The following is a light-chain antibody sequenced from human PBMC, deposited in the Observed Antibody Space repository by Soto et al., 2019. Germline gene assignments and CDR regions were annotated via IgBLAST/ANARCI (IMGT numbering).Light chain of an antibody. J-gene: IGKJ2*01. CDR2: AAS. CDR1: QGIRDD. CDR3: LQDYDYPYT. Sequence: AIPMTQSPSSLSASVGDRVTITCRASQGIRDDLAWYQQRPGKAPKLLIYAASNLQSGVPSRVSGSGSGTDFTLIISSLQPEDFATYYCLQDYDYPYTFGQGTKLEI. V-gene: IGKV1-6*01.